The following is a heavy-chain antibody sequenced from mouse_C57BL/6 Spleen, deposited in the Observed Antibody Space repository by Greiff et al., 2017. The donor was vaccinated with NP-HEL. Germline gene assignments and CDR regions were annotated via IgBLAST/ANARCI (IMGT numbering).Heavy chain of an antibody. J-gene: IGHJ2*01. CDR3: ATYYSNYVGFDY. V-gene: IGHV1-82*01. CDR2: IYPGDGDT. CDR1: GYAFSSSC. Sequence: QVQLQQSGPELVKPGASVKISCKASGYAFSSSCMNWVKQRPGKGPEWIGRIYPGDGDTNYNGKFKGKATLTADKSSSTAYMQLSSLTSEDSAVYFCATYYSNYVGFDYWGQGTTLTVSS. D-gene: IGHD2-5*01.